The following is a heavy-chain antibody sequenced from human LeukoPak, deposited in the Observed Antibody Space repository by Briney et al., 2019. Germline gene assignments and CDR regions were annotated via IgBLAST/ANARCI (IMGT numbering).Heavy chain of an antibody. CDR3: AKTVVSAGWNYFDY. CDR1: GFTFSTYS. D-gene: IGHD3-9*01. CDR2: IDSGGRT. V-gene: IGHV3-23*01. Sequence: GGSLRLSCAASGFTFSTYSMSWVRQAPGKGLEWVSNIDSGGRTYFADSVKGRFTIFRDDSKNTLYLQMSSLRGEDTAVYYCAKTVVSAGWNYFDYWGQGTLVTVSS. J-gene: IGHJ4*02.